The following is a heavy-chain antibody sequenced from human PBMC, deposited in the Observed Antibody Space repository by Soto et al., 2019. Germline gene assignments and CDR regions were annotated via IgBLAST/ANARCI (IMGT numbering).Heavy chain of an antibody. D-gene: IGHD5-12*01. CDR3: AKDSGPRGAFAI. Sequence: PGGALRLSWAASGFTFSSDAMSLGRHAPGKGLEWVSDISGSGDSTYYADSVKGRFTISRDNSKNTLYLQMNSLRAEDTAVYYCAKDSGPRGAFAIWAQGTMVTVSS. V-gene: IGHV3-23*01. CDR1: GFTFSSDA. J-gene: IGHJ3*02. CDR2: ISGSGDST.